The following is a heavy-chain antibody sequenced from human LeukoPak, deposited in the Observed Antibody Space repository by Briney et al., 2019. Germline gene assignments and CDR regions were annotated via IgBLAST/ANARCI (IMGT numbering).Heavy chain of an antibody. CDR1: GFTFSHFW. Sequence: PGGSLRLSCAASGFTFSHFWMSWARQAPGKGLEWVAYIKKTGSETYYVDSVKGRFTITRDNTRNSLFLQMSSLRAEDTAVYFCAKGTRTTPGTSFDYWGQGTLVTVSS. D-gene: IGHD6-13*01. CDR3: AKGTRTTPGTSFDY. J-gene: IGHJ4*02. V-gene: IGHV3-7*03. CDR2: IKKTGSET.